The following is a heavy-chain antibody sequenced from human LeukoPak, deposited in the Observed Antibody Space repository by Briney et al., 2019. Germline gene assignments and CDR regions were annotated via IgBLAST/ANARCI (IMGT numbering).Heavy chain of an antibody. CDR2: IYGGSNQT. Sequence: GGSLRLSCAVSGFSVNNNYLSRVRQAPGRGLEWVSVIYGGSNQTHYADSVKGRFTISRDNAKNSLYLQMNSLRDEDTAVYYCARGPNSGSNYRLPYWGREPWSPSPQ. CDR1: GFSVNNNY. V-gene: IGHV3-53*01. CDR3: ARGPNSGSNYRLPY. J-gene: IGHJ4*02. D-gene: IGHD3-10*01.